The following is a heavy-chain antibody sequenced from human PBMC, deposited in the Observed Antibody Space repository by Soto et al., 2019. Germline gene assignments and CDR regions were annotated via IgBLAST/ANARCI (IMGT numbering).Heavy chain of an antibody. CDR3: PRFGRDYPSWYFDL. CDR1: GFTFSSYA. CDR2: ISGSGDST. Sequence: EVQLLESGGNLGQPGGSLRLSCAVSGFTFSSYAMSWVRQAPGKGLEWVSGISGSGDSTYYADSVKGRFTISRDNSKNTLYLQINRLRAEDTAVYYCPRFGRDYPSWYFDLWGRGTLVIVSS. D-gene: IGHD4-17*01. J-gene: IGHJ2*01. V-gene: IGHV3-23*01.